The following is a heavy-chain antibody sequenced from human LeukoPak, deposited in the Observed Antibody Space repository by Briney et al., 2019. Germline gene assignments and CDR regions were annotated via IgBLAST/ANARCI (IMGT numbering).Heavy chain of an antibody. Sequence: PGGSLRLSCAASGFSFSRYGMSWVRQAPGKGLEWVSAISDSGGSTYYADSVKGRFTISRDNSKNTLYLQMNSLRAEDTALYHCEKDCLYFSGANCYDPDWFDPWGQGTLVTVSS. CDR2: ISDSGGST. CDR1: GFSFSRYG. J-gene: IGHJ5*02. CDR3: EKDCLYFSGANCYDPDWFDP. D-gene: IGHD2-15*01. V-gene: IGHV3-23*01.